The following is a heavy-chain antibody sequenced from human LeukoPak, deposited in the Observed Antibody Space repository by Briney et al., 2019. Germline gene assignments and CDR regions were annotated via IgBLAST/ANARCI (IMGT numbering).Heavy chain of an antibody. CDR2: INPNSGDT. Sequence: GASVKVSCKASGYTFTGYYMHWVRQAPGQGLEWMGWINPNSGDTNYAQKFQGRVTMTRDTSITTAYMELSGLRSEDTAVYYCARDEDSSGYYIDYWGQGTLVTVSS. V-gene: IGHV1-2*02. J-gene: IGHJ4*02. CDR1: GYTFTGYY. CDR3: ARDEDSSGYYIDY. D-gene: IGHD3-22*01.